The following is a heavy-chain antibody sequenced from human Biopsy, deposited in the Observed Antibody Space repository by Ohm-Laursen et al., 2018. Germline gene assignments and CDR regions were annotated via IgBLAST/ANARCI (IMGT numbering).Heavy chain of an antibody. J-gene: IGHJ5*02. V-gene: IGHV4-59*07. CDR1: GGSIISYY. Sequence: SDTLSLTCSVSGGSIISYYWTWIRQPPGKGLEWIGHVYNGGITNYNPSLKSRVTISKDTSKNQFSHQVNSVTAADTAVYYCARTPRDSFWSGSYKRGLWFDPWGQGTLVIVSS. CDR2: VYNGGIT. CDR3: ARTPRDSFWSGSYKRGLWFDP. D-gene: IGHD3-3*01.